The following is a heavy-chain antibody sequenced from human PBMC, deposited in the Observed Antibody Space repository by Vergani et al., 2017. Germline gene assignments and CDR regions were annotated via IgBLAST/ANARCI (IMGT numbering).Heavy chain of an antibody. J-gene: IGHJ6*02. Sequence: LEESGGGSVKPGGSLRLSCAASGFKFSDHYMSWIRQAPGKGLEWVSHISPGASTVSYTASVTGRSTVIRDNDNNSLTLDRTILRGEDAAVYYCAKIPGISTTRHYYAMDVWCQGTTVTVAS. V-gene: IGHV3-11*04. CDR1: GFKFSDHY. CDR3: AKIPGISTTRHYYAMDV. D-gene: IGHD1-14*01. CDR2: ISPGASTV.